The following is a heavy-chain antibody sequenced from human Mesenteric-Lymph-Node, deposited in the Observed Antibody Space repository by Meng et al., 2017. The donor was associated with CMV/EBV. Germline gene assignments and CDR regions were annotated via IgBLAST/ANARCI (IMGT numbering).Heavy chain of an antibody. D-gene: IGHD6-19*01. CDR3: AKDRGIAVAGIYYYYYYGMDV. V-gene: IGHV3-30-3*01. CDR2: ISYDGSNK. J-gene: IGHJ6*02. Sequence: GGSLRLSCAASGFTFSSYAMHWVRQAPGKGLEWVAVISYDGSNKYYADSVKGRFTISRDNSKNTLYLQMNSLRAEDTAVYYCAKDRGIAVAGIYYYYYYGMDVWGQGTTVTVSS. CDR1: GFTFSSYA.